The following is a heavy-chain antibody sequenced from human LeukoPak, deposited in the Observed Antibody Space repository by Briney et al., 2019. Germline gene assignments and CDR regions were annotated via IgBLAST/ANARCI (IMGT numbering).Heavy chain of an antibody. CDR3: TRGRYSYDFDY. Sequence: GGSLRLSCAASGFTFSSYGMSWVRQAPGKGREWVGFIRSKAYGGTTEYAASVKGRFTISRDDSKSIAYLQMNSLKTEDTAVYYCTRGRYSYDFDYWGQGTLVTVSS. CDR2: IRSKAYGGTT. V-gene: IGHV3-49*04. D-gene: IGHD5-18*01. CDR1: GFTFSSYG. J-gene: IGHJ4*02.